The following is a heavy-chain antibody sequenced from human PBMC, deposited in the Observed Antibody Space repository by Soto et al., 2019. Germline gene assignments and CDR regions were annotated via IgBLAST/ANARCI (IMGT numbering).Heavy chain of an antibody. D-gene: IGHD4-4*01. J-gene: IGHJ6*02. CDR1: GYTLSELS. CDR3: AAPTTGHSYYYYGMDV. CDR2: FDPEDGKT. Sequence: QVQVVQSGAEVKKPGASVKVSCKVSGYTLSELSLHWVRQAPGKGLEWMGGFDPEDGKTTYAQKFQGRVTMTEDTPTDTAYMELTSLRSDDTAVYYCAAPTTGHSYYYYGMDVWGQGTTVTVSS. V-gene: IGHV1-24*01.